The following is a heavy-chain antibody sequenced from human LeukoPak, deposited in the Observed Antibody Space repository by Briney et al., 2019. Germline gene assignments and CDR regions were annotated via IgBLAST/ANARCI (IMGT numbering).Heavy chain of an antibody. J-gene: IGHJ3*02. CDR3: ARGPSGTLAFDI. Sequence: PSETLSLTRAVYGGPFSGYYWSWIRQPPGKGREWVGEINHCGSTNYNPSLNSRVTISVDTSKIQFSLKLSSVTAADTAVYHCARGPSGTLAFDIWGQGTMVTVSS. D-gene: IGHD2-2*01. CDR2: INHCGST. CDR1: GGPFSGYY. V-gene: IGHV4-34*01.